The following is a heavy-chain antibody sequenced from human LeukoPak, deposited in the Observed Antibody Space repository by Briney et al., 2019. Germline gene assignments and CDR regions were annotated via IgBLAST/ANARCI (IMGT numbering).Heavy chain of an antibody. CDR3: AKGGPRITMIVAY. J-gene: IGHJ4*02. CDR1: GFTFSSYG. Sequence: GGSLRLSCAASGFTFSSYGMHWVRQAPGKGLEWVAVMSYDGSNKYYADSVKGRFTISRDNSKNTLYLQMNSLRAEDTAVYYCAKGGPRITMIVAYWGQGTLVTVSS. V-gene: IGHV3-30*18. CDR2: MSYDGSNK. D-gene: IGHD3-22*01.